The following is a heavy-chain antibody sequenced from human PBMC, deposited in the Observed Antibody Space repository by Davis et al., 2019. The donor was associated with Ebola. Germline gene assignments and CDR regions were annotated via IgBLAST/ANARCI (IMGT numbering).Heavy chain of an antibody. Sequence: SETLSLTCSVSGGSISGYYWSWIRQPPGKGLEWIGYIYYSGSTNYNPSLKSRVTISVDTSKNQFSLKLSSVTAADTAVYYCARHWVVYYYDSSGYSSTPTFFDYWGQGTLVTVSS. J-gene: IGHJ4*02. CDR2: IYYSGST. CDR1: GGSISGYY. D-gene: IGHD3-22*01. V-gene: IGHV4-59*08. CDR3: ARHWVVYYYDSSGYSSTPTFFDY.